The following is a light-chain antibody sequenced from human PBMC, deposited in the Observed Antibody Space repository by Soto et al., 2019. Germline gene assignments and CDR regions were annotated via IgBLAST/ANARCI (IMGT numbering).Light chain of an antibody. CDR1: QSISSD. Sequence: ETVMAHSRATLSVSRGERTTRSCRASQSISSDVAWYQQKPGQAPRLLIYGASTTATGIPARFSASGSGTDFTLSISSLAPEDFAVYYCQQRYNWQTFGQGTRLEIK. J-gene: IGKJ5*01. CDR2: GAS. V-gene: IGKV3-15*01. CDR3: QQRYNWQT.